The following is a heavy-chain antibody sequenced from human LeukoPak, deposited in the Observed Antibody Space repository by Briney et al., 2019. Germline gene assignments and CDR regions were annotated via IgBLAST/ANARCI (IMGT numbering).Heavy chain of an antibody. Sequence: GGSLRLSCAASGFTFNNYWMNWVRRAPGKGLEWVANISPDGREKKYVDSLKGRFTISRDNDKNSVFLQMNSLTAEDTAVYFCARPTDEFRLDLWGQGTLVTVSS. CDR2: ISPDGREK. J-gene: IGHJ5*02. CDR1: GFTFNNYW. CDR3: ARPTDEFRLDL. D-gene: IGHD4-11*01. V-gene: IGHV3-7*01.